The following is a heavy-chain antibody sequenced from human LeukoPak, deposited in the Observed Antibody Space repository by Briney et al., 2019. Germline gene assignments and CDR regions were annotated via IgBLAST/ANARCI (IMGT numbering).Heavy chain of an antibody. V-gene: IGHV3-7*01. CDR2: IKQDGSEK. J-gene: IGHJ4*02. CDR3: ARVRLELSLDY. CDR1: GFTFNSYW. D-gene: IGHD1-7*01. Sequence: PGGSLRLSCAASGFTFNSYWMSWVRQAPGKGLEWVANIKQDGSEKYYVDSVKGRFTISRDNAKNSLYLQMNSLRAEDTAVYFCARVRLELSLDYWGQGTLVTVSS.